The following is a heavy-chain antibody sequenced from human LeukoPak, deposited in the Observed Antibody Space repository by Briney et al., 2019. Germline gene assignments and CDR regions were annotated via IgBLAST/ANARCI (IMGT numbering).Heavy chain of an antibody. Sequence: PGGSLRLSCAASGFTFSSYGMHWVRQAPGKGLEWVAVIWYDGSNKYYADSVKGRFTISRDNSKNTLYLQMNSLRAEDTAVYYCARDRDELGYDSSGYYRTNWFDPWGQGTLVTVSS. CDR2: IWYDGSNK. CDR3: ARDRDELGYDSSGYYRTNWFDP. D-gene: IGHD3-22*01. J-gene: IGHJ5*02. V-gene: IGHV3-33*01. CDR1: GFTFSSYG.